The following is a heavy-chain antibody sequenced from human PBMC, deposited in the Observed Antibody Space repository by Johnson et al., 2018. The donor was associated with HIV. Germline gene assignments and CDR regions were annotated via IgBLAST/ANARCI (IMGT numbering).Heavy chain of an antibody. CDR1: RFTFSNAW. CDR2: IKSKTDGGTT. D-gene: IGHD4-11*01. CDR3: ARIDYSNYEEAVDI. V-gene: IGHV3-15*01. J-gene: IGHJ3*02. Sequence: VQLVESGGGLVKPGGSLRLSCVASRFTFSNAWMSWVRQAPGKGLEWVRRIKSKTDGGTTDYAAPGKGRFTISREDSKNTLYLQMNSLRTEDKAVYYCARIDYSNYEEAVDIWGQGAMVTVSS.